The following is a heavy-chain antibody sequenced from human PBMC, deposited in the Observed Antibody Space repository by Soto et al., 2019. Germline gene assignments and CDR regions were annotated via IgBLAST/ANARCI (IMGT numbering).Heavy chain of an antibody. D-gene: IGHD6-19*01. Sequence: ASVKVSCKASGYTFTSYGISWVRQAPGQGLEWMGWISAYSGSTNYAQKLQGRVTMTTDTSTSTIYMELSSLRSDDTAVYYCARDQGYSSGFEIWGQGTLVTVSS. CDR3: ARDQGYSSGFEI. V-gene: IGHV1-18*01. CDR1: GYTFTSYG. J-gene: IGHJ4*02. CDR2: ISAYSGST.